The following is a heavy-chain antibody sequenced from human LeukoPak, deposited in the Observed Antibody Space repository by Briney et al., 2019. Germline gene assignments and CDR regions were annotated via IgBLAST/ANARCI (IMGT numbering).Heavy chain of an antibody. CDR2: IYSSGT. J-gene: IGHJ6*03. V-gene: IGHV4-4*07. CDR3: ARAPGAWRDYYMDV. CDR1: GASISHDY. D-gene: IGHD3-3*01. Sequence: SETLSLACIVSGASISHDYWSWVGQPAGKGLEGVGRIYSSGTNYNPSLKSRLIMSLDTSNNQFSLKLTSVTAADTAVYYCARAPGAWRDYYMDVWGKGTTVTVSS.